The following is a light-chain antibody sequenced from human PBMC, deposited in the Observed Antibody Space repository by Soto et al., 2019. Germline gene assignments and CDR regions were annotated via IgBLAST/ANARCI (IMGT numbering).Light chain of an antibody. CDR2: KAS. J-gene: IGKJ1*01. V-gene: IGKV1-5*03. CDR3: QQYNSYSWT. CDR1: QSISSW. Sequence: DIHMTQSPSTLSASVGDRVTITCRASQSISSWLAWYQQKPGKAPKLLIYKASSLESGVPSRFSGSGSGTKFTLTISSLQPDDFATYYCQQYNSYSWTFGQGTKVDIK.